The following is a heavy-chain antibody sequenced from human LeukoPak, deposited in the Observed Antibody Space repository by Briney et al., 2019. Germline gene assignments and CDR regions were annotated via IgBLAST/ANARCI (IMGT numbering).Heavy chain of an antibody. V-gene: IGHV1-46*01. CDR1: GYTFTSYY. Sequence: GASVKVSCKASGYTFTSYYMHWVRQAPGQGLEWMGIINPSGGGTSHAQKFQGRVTMTRDMSTSTVYMELSSQRSEDTAVYYCAREYSCSSTSCLYFDYWGQGTLVTVSS. CDR3: AREYSCSSTSCLYFDY. CDR2: INPSGGGT. D-gene: IGHD2-2*01. J-gene: IGHJ4*02.